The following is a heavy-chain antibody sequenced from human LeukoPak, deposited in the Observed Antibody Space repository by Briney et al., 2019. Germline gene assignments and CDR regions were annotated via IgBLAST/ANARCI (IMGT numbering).Heavy chain of an antibody. CDR1: GGSISSGGYY. V-gene: IGHV4-30-2*01. Sequence: SQTLSLTCTVSGGSISSGGYYWSWIRQPPGKGLEWIGYIYHSGSTYYNPSLKSRVTISVDRSKNQFSLKLSSVTAADTAVYYCASLTTRASDYYYYYMDVWGKGTTVTVSS. J-gene: IGHJ6*03. CDR2: IYHSGST. D-gene: IGHD4-17*01. CDR3: ASLTTRASDYYYYYMDV.